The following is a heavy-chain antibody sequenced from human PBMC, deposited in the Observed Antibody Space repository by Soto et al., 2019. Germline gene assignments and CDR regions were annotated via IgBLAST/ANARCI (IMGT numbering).Heavy chain of an antibody. CDR1: GFTFSSYA. CDR3: AKDGYDSSGYYFNAFDI. J-gene: IGHJ3*02. Sequence: GGSLRLSCAASGFTFSSYAMSWVRQAPGKGLEWVSAISGSGGSTYYADSVKGRFTISRDNSKNTLYLQMNSLRAEDTAVYYCAKDGYDSSGYYFNAFDIWGQGTMVTVSS. CDR2: ISGSGGST. V-gene: IGHV3-23*01. D-gene: IGHD3-22*01.